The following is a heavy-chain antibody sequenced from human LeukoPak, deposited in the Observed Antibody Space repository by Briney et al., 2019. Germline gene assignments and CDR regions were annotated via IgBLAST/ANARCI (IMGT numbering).Heavy chain of an antibody. CDR1: GGSFSGYY. Sequence: KPSETLSLTCAVYGGSFSGYYWSWIRQPPGKGLEWIGGINHSGSTNYNPSLKSRVTISVDTFKNQFSLKLSSVTAADTAVYYCARGRLYISDAFDIWGQGTMVTVSS. CDR3: ARGRLYISDAFDI. D-gene: IGHD2-2*02. J-gene: IGHJ3*02. CDR2: INHSGST. V-gene: IGHV4-34*01.